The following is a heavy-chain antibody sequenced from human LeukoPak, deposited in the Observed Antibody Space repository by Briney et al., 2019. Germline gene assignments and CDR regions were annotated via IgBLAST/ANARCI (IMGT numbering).Heavy chain of an antibody. D-gene: IGHD3-22*01. CDR3: ARVADYYDSSYEDAFDI. J-gene: IGHJ3*02. CDR2: INPNSGGT. CDR1: GYTFTGYY. Sequence: ASVKVSCKASGYTFTGYYMHWVRQAPGQGLEWMGWINPNSGGTNYAQKFQGRVTMTRDTSISTAYMELSRLRSDDTAVYYCARVADYYDSSYEDAFDIGGQGTMVTVFS. V-gene: IGHV1-2*02.